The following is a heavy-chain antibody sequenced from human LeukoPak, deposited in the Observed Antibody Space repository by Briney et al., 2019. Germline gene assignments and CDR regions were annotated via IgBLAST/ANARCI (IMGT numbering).Heavy chain of an antibody. J-gene: IGHJ4*02. CDR2: ISYDGSNK. Sequence: AGRSLRLSCAASGFTFSSYAMHWVRQAPGKGLEWVAVISYDGSNKYYADSVKGRFTISRDNSKNTLYLQMNSPRAEDTAVYYCARDYNFDYWGQGTLVTVSS. CDR1: GFTFSSYA. CDR3: ARDYNFDY. V-gene: IGHV3-30-3*01.